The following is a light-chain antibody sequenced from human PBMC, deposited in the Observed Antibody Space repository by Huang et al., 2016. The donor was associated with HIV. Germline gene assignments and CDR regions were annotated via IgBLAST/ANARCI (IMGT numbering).Light chain of an antibody. CDR1: QGISNY. J-gene: IGKJ3*01. CDR3: QKYNSVPFT. V-gene: IGKV1-27*01. Sequence: DIQMTQSPSSLSASVGDRVTVTCRASQGISNYVAWYQQKPGKVPKLLIYAASTLQSGVPSRCSGSGSGTDFTLTISSLQPEDVATYYCQKYNSVPFTFGPGTKVDIK. CDR2: AAS.